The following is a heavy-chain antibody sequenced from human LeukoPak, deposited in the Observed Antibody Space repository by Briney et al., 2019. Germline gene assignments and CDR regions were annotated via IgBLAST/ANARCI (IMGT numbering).Heavy chain of an antibody. CDR2: IKQDGSEK. CDR1: GFTFSSYW. CDR3: ANEAGTTWGYYYYYYMDV. J-gene: IGHJ6*03. D-gene: IGHD1-7*01. Sequence: GGSLRLSCAASGFTFSSYWMSWVRQAPGKGLEWVANIKQDGSEKYYVDSVKGRFTISRDNAKNSLYLQVNSLRAEDTAVYYCANEAGTTWGYYYYYYMDVWGKGTTVTVSS. V-gene: IGHV3-7*01.